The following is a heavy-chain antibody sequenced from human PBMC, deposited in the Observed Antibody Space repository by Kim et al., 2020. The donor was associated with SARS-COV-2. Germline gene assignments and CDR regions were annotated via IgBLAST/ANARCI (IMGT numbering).Heavy chain of an antibody. CDR1: GDSVSSGSHF. D-gene: IGHD4-17*01. Sequence: SETLSLTCAVSGDSVSSGSHFWTWVRQPPGKGLEWIGYISNSGSSSYNPSLKSRVTMSVDTSKNHFSLNLRSVTAADTAVYFCARVTTVWSYFDYWDQ. J-gene: IGHJ4*02. CDR3: ARVTTVWSYFDY. V-gene: IGHV4-30-4*01. CDR2: ISNSGSS.